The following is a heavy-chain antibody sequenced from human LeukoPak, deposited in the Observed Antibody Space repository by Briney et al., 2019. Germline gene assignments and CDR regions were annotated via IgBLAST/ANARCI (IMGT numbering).Heavy chain of an antibody. J-gene: IGHJ4*02. V-gene: IGHV4-39*07. CDR2: IYYSGST. D-gene: IGHD5-18*01. Sequence: SETLSLTCTVSGGSISSSSCYWGWIRQPPGKGLEWIGSIYYSGSTYYNPSLKSRVTISVDTSKNQFSLKLSSVTAADTAVYYCAREGTRWIQLLRPVPFDYWGQGTLVTVSS. CDR1: GGSISSSSCY. CDR3: AREGTRWIQLLRPVPFDY.